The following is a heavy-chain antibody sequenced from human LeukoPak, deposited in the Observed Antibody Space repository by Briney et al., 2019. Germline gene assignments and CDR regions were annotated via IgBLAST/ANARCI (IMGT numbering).Heavy chain of an antibody. J-gene: IGHJ4*02. D-gene: IGHD5-24*01. CDR2: INWNGGST. CDR3: ARARDGYPIGYFDY. V-gene: IGHV3-20*04. CDR1: GFTFDDYG. Sequence: GGSLGLSCAASGFTFDDYGMSWVRQAPGKGLEWVSGINWNGGSTGYADSVKGRFTISRDNAKNSLYLQMNSLRAEDTAVYYCARARDGYPIGYFDYWGQGTLVTVSS.